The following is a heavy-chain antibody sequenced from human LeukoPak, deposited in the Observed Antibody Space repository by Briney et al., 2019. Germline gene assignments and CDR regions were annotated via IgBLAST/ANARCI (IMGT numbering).Heavy chain of an antibody. CDR3: ARDFAYNTFDY. CDR1: GFTFNSYW. CDR2: INSDGSST. J-gene: IGHJ4*02. D-gene: IGHD1-14*01. V-gene: IGHV3-74*01. Sequence: PGGSPRLSCAASGFTFNSYWMHWVRQAPGKGLVWVSRINSDGSSTSYADSVKGRFTISRDNTKNSLYMQLSSLRAEDTAVYYCARDFAYNTFDYWGQGTLVTVSS.